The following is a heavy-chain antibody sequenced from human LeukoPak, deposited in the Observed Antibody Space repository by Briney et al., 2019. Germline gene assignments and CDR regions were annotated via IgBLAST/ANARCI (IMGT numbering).Heavy chain of an antibody. Sequence: HSGGSLRLSCTASGFTFSSYNMNWVRQAPGKGLEWISYISSYSSTMYYADSVKGRFTISRDNAKNSLYLQMNSLRAEDTAVYYCARDTRPYYYGSGSYYNPDYWGQGTLVTVSS. CDR1: GFTFSSYN. D-gene: IGHD3-10*01. V-gene: IGHV3-48*04. J-gene: IGHJ4*02. CDR3: ARDTRPYYYGSGSYYNPDY. CDR2: ISSYSSTM.